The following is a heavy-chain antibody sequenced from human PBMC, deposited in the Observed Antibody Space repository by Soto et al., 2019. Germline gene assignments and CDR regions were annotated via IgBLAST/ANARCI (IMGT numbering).Heavy chain of an antibody. CDR3: ARGCSGGSCHSYGMDV. D-gene: IGHD2-15*01. J-gene: IGHJ6*02. CDR2: INSDGSST. Sequence: GGSLRLSCAASGFTFSSYWMHWVRQAPGKGLVWVSRINSDGSSTSYADSVKGRFTISRDNAKNTLYLQMNSLRAEDTAVYYCARGCSGGSCHSYGMDVWGQGTTVTVSS. CDR1: GFTFSSYW. V-gene: IGHV3-74*01.